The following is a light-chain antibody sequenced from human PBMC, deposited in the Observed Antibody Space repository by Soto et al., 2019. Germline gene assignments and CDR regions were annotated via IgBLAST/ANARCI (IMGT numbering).Light chain of an antibody. V-gene: IGKV3-11*01. J-gene: IGKJ4*01. Sequence: EIVLTQSPATLSLSPGERATLSCKASQSVNTYIAWYQQKPGQAPRLLIYDASNRATAIPPRFSGSGSGTDFTFTISSLDPEDFAVYYCQQRSNWPLTFGGGTKVEIK. CDR2: DAS. CDR3: QQRSNWPLT. CDR1: QSVNTY.